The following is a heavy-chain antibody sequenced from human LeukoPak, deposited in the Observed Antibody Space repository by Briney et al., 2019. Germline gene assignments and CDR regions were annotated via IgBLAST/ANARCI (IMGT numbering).Heavy chain of an antibody. CDR3: ARGGEMATILWVLNRNYYMDV. D-gene: IGHD5-24*01. J-gene: IGHJ6*03. CDR1: GYTFTSYD. V-gene: IGHV1-8*01. Sequence: ASVKVSCKASGYTFTSYDINWVRQATGQGLEWMGWMNPNSGNTGYAQKFQGRVTMTRNTSISTAYMELSSLRSEDTAVYYCARGGEMATILWVLNRNYYMDVWGKGTTVTVSS. CDR2: MNPNSGNT.